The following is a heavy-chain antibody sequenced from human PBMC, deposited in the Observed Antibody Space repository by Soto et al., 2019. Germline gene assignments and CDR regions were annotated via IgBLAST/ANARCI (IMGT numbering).Heavy chain of an antibody. D-gene: IGHD4-4*01. V-gene: IGHV4-34*01. CDR2: INHSGST. CDR3: ARQRTTVHTAIDY. J-gene: IGHJ4*02. Sequence: PSETLSLTCAVYGGSFSGYYWSWIRQPPGKGLEWIGEINHSGSTNYNPSLKSRVTISVDTSKNQFSLKLSSVTAADTAVYYCARQRTTVHTAIDYWGQGTLVTVSS. CDR1: GGSFSGYY.